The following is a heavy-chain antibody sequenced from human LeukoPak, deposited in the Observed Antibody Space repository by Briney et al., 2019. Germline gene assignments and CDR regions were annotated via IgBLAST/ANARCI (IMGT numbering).Heavy chain of an antibody. D-gene: IGHD2-21*01. J-gene: IGHJ5*02. CDR3: AKGLWQLDH. Sequence: GGSLRLFCAASGLTFSSYVMSWVRQAPGKGLEWVSGISGIDDRTYYADSVKGRFTISRDNSKNTLYLQMNSLRAEDTAVYYCAKGLWQLDHWGQGALVTVSS. CDR1: GLTFSSYV. CDR2: ISGIDDRT. V-gene: IGHV3-23*01.